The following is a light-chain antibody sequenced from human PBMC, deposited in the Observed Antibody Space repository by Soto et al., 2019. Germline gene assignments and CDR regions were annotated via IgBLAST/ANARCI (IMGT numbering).Light chain of an antibody. Sequence: IEMTNDTDLRSVSLGDRDTIKCNSSQRVLYSSNNKNYLAWYQQKPGQPPKALIYWASTRESGVPDRFSGSGSGTDFTLTISSLQAEDVAVYYCQQDYTLTWKFGQGTKVDIK. CDR3: QQDYTLTWK. CDR2: WAS. V-gene: IGKV4-1*01. J-gene: IGKJ1*01. CDR1: QRVLYSSNNKNY.